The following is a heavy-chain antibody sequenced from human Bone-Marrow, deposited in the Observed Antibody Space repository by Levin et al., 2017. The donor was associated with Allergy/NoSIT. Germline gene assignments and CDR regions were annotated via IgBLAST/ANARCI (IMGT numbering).Heavy chain of an antibody. Sequence: SQTLSLTCTVSGGSIRSSFWSWVRQTPRKGLEWIGYIYYSGTTNYNPSLKSRVTISVDTSKNQFSLKLTSVTAADTAVYYFAHQSGTSYYYPMDVWGQGITVTVSS. CDR1: GGSIRSSF. J-gene: IGHJ6*02. CDR2: IYYSGTT. V-gene: IGHV4-59*01. CDR3: AHQSGTSYYYPMDV. D-gene: IGHD1-1*01.